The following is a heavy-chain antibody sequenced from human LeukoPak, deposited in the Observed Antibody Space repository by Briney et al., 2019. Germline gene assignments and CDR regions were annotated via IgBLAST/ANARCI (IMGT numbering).Heavy chain of an antibody. D-gene: IGHD3-16*01. J-gene: IGHJ6*03. Sequence: ASVKVSCKASGYTFTSYDINWVRQATGQGLEWMGWINPNSGNAGYAQKFQGRVTMTRNTSISTAYMELSNLRPEDTAVYYCARDRGGTYGHYYYMDVWGEGTTVTVSS. CDR1: GYTFTSYD. CDR2: INPNSGNA. CDR3: ARDRGGTYGHYYYMDV. V-gene: IGHV1-8*01.